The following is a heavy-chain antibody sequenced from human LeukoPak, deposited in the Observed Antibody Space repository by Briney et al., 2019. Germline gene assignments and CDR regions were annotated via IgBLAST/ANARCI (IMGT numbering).Heavy chain of an antibody. CDR2: IKQDGSEK. CDR3: ARVFSGSKQPYSPFGY. V-gene: IGHV3-7*01. D-gene: IGHD4-11*01. CDR1: GGSISSYY. J-gene: IGHJ4*02. Sequence: ETLSLTCTVSGGSISSYYWSWVRQAPGKGLEWVANIKQDGSEKYYVDSVKGRFTISRDNAKNSLYLQMNSLRAEDTAVYYCARVFSGSKQPYSPFGYWGQGTLVTVSS.